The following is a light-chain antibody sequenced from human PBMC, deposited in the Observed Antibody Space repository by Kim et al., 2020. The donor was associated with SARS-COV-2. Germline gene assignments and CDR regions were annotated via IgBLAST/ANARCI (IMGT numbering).Light chain of an antibody. J-gene: IGKJ2*02. Sequence: SPEERATLSCRASQSFGTNLAWYQQKPGQAPRRLLYGTYIRATGIPARFSGSGSGTEFTLTISSLQSEDFAVYYCQQYNNWPLPCTFGQGTKLEI. CDR1: QSFGTN. CDR2: GTY. CDR3: QQYNNWPLPCT. V-gene: IGKV3-15*01.